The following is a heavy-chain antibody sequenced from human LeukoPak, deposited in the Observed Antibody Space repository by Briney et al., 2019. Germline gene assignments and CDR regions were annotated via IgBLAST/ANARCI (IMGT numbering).Heavy chain of an antibody. CDR1: GFTFSSYS. CDR3: ARLRDGYNKPNFDY. J-gene: IGHJ4*02. Sequence: GGSLRLSCAASGFTFSSYSMNWVRQAPGKGLEWVSSISSSSSYIYYADSVKGRFTISRDNAKNSLYLQMNSLRAEDTAVYYCARLRDGYNKPNFDYWGQGTLVTVSS. V-gene: IGHV3-21*01. CDR2: ISSSSSYI. D-gene: IGHD5-24*01.